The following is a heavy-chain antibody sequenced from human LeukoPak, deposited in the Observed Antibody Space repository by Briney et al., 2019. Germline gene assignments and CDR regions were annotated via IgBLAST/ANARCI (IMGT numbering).Heavy chain of an antibody. CDR2: VSDSGSTA. CDR3: AKDIQTWPRFPDY. CDR1: GFTFSNYA. D-gene: IGHD5-12*01. Sequence: GGSLRLSCGASGFTFSNYAMSWVRQAPGKGLEWVSGVSDSGSTAFYADSVKGRFTSSRDNPKSTLYLQMNSLRAEDTAVYYCAKDIQTWPRFPDYWGQGTLVTVSS. J-gene: IGHJ4*02. V-gene: IGHV3-23*01.